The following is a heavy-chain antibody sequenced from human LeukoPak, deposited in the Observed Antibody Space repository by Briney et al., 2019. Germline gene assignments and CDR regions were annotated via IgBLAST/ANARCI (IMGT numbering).Heavy chain of an antibody. V-gene: IGHV3-30-3*01. Sequence: GGSLRLSCAASGFTFSSYAKHWVRQAPGKGLEWVAVISYDGSNKYYADSVKGRFTISRDNSKNTLYLQMNSLRAEDTAVYYCALRASTNIPGYWGQGTLVTVSS. CDR1: GFTFSSYA. CDR2: ISYDGSNK. J-gene: IGHJ4*02. D-gene: IGHD2/OR15-2a*01. CDR3: ALRASTNIPGY.